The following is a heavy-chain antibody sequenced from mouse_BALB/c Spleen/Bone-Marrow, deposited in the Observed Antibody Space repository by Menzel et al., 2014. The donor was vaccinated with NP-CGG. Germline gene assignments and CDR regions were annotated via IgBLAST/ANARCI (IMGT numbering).Heavy chain of an antibody. J-gene: IGHJ4*01. Sequence: EVQLVESGGGLVKPGGSLKLSCATSGFTFSDYYMYWVRQTPEKRLEWVAYITKGGGSTYYTDIVKGRYTISRDNAKKSLYLQMSRLKTEDTAMYSGARHLAYAMDYWGQGTSVTVSS. D-gene: IGHD6-1*01. CDR3: ARHLAYAMDY. V-gene: IGHV5-12*02. CDR1: GFTFSDYY. CDR2: ITKGGGST.